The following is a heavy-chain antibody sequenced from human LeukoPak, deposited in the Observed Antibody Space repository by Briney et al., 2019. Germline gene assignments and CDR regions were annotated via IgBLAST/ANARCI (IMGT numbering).Heavy chain of an antibody. CDR2: INPNSGGT. CDR3: ARDLDSSGWSHFQH. CDR1: GYTFTSYG. J-gene: IGHJ1*01. V-gene: IGHV1-2*02. D-gene: IGHD6-19*01. Sequence: ASVKVSCKASGYTFTSYGISWVRQAPGQGLEWMGWINPNSGGTNYAQKFQGRVTMSRDTSISTAYMDLSRLRSDDTAVYYCARDLDSSGWSHFQHWGQGTLVTVSS.